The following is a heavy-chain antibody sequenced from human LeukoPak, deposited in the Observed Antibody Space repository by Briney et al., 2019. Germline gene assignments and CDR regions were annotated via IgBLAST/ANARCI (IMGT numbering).Heavy chain of an antibody. V-gene: IGHV3-21*01. CDR3: ASISGPGIAVAGTGN. CDR1: GLTFSSYT. Sequence: GGSLRLSCAASGLTFSSYTMNWVRQAPGKGLEWVSSISSSSSYIYYADSVKGRFTISRDNAKNSLYLQMNSLRAEDTAVYYCASISGPGIAVAGTGNWGQGTLVTVSS. J-gene: IGHJ4*02. D-gene: IGHD6-19*01. CDR2: ISSSSSYI.